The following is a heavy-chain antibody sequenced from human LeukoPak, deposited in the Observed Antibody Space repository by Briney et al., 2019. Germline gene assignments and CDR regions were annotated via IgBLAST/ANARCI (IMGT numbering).Heavy chain of an antibody. J-gene: IGHJ4*02. V-gene: IGHV4-30-4*01. CDR1: GGSISSGDYY. Sequence: PSQTLSLTCTVSGGSISSGDYYWSWSRQPPGKGLEWIGYIYYSGSTYYNPSLKSRVTIPVDTSKNQFSLKLSSVTAADTAVYYCARGSSAIQLYYFDYWGQGTLVTVSS. D-gene: IGHD2-2*02. CDR2: IYYSGST. CDR3: ARGSSAIQLYYFDY.